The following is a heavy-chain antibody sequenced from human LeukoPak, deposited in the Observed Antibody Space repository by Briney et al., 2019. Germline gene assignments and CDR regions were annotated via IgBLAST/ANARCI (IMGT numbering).Heavy chain of an antibody. J-gene: IGHJ4*02. Sequence: ASVKVSCKASGYSFTAFYIHWVRQAPGQGLEWMGWIHPRSGETNYAYKFRGRVTMTRDTSMSTTYMDLGSLGSDDTAVYYCARDGEYGTGSYYRGCFDYWGQGTLVTVSS. CDR3: ARDGEYGTGSYYRGCFDY. CDR2: IHPRSGET. V-gene: IGHV1-2*02. D-gene: IGHD3-10*01. CDR1: GYSFTAFY.